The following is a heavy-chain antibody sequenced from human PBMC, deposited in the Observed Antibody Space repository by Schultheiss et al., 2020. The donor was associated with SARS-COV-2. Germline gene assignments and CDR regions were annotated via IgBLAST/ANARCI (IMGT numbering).Heavy chain of an antibody. CDR2: LNPASGGT. Sequence: ASVKVSCKASGGTFSSYAISWVRQAPGQGLEWMGRLNPASGGTQYAQKFQGRVTMTRDTSISTAYMGLSRLTSDDTALYYCAREQFLEWSHPRPYGMDVWGQGTTVTVS. D-gene: IGHD3-3*01. J-gene: IGHJ6*02. V-gene: IGHV1-2*06. CDR3: AREQFLEWSHPRPYGMDV. CDR1: GGTFSSYA.